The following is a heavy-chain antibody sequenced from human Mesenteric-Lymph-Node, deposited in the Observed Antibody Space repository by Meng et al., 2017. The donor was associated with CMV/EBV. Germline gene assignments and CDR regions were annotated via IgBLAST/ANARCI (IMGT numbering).Heavy chain of an antibody. V-gene: IGHV3-53*01. CDR2: IYSGGST. D-gene: IGHD3-22*01. Sequence: GESLKISCAASGFTVSSNYMSWVRQAPGKGLEWVSVIYSGGSTYYADSAKGRFTISRDNSKNTLYIQMNSLRAEDTAVYYCALDSSGYYYFDYWGQGTLVTVSS. CDR3: ALDSSGYYYFDY. J-gene: IGHJ4*02. CDR1: GFTVSSNY.